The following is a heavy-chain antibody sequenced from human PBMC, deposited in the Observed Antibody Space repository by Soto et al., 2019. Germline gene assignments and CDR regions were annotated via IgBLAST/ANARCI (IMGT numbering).Heavy chain of an antibody. D-gene: IGHD5-12*01. CDR2: IYYSGST. V-gene: IGHV4-31*03. CDR3: ATVMVGYDSSTRYGLDV. CDR1: GGSISSVGHY. Sequence: SETLSLTCSVSGGSISSVGHYWTWIRQQTGKGLEWIGYIYYSGSTDYNPSLKSRVTISVDRSKNQFSLNLSSVTAADTAIYYCATVMVGYDSSTRYGLDVWGQGATVTVSS. J-gene: IGHJ6*02.